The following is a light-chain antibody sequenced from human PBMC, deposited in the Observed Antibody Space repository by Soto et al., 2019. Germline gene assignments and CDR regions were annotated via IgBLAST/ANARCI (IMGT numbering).Light chain of an antibody. CDR1: QDISNY. Sequence: DIPMTQSPSSLSASVGDRVTITCQASQDISNYLNWYQQKPGKAPKLLIYDASNLETGVPSRFSGSGSGTDFTFTIRSLQPEDIATYYCQQYDNLPSITFGQGTRLEIK. J-gene: IGKJ5*01. CDR2: DAS. CDR3: QQYDNLPSIT. V-gene: IGKV1-33*01.